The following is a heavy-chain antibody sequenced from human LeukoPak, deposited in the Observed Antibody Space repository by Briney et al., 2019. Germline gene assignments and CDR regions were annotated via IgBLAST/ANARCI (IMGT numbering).Heavy chain of an antibody. D-gene: IGHD6-19*01. CDR3: VSHYCSGAYCFLDY. J-gene: IGHJ4*02. Sequence: PGGSLRLSCAASGFDFSDYYMSWVRQSPGEGLEWLAYISANGAYTKYADSVKGRSTISRDNAKKSLHLQISGLRAEDTAVYYCVSHYCSGAYCFLDYWGQGTLVTVSS. CDR1: GFDFSDYY. V-gene: IGHV3-11*06. CDR2: ISANGAYT.